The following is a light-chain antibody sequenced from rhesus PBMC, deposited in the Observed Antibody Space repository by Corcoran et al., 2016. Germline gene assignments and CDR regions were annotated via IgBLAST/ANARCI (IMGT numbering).Light chain of an antibody. CDR1: QGISSW. Sequence: DIQMTQSPSSLSASVGDKVTITCRASQGISSWLAWYQQKPGKAPKLLIYKASSLESGVPSRFSGSGSGTDFTLTICSLQPEDFATYYCLQYNSGPWTFGQGTKVEIQ. CDR3: LQYNSGPWT. CDR2: KAS. V-gene: IGKV1-21*01. J-gene: IGKJ1*01.